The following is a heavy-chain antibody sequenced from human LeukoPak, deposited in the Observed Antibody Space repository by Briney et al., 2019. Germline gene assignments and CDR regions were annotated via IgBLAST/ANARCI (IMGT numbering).Heavy chain of an antibody. CDR1: GYTFTSYD. D-gene: IGHD3-10*01. Sequence: GASVKVSCKASGYTFTSYDINWVRQATGQGLEWMGWINPNSGGTNYAQKFQGRVTMTRDTSISTAYMELSRLRSDDTAVYYCARGPLLWFGERGVYWGQGTLVTVSS. V-gene: IGHV1-2*02. CDR2: INPNSGGT. CDR3: ARGPLLWFGERGVY. J-gene: IGHJ4*02.